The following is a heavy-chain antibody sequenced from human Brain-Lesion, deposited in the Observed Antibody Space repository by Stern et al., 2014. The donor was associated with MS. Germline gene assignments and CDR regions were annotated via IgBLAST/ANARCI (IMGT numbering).Heavy chain of an antibody. CDR2: VNNDGRRT. D-gene: IGHD3-10*01. V-gene: IGHV3-74*02. CDR3: ARGERWFDS. Sequence: EVQLVESGGGLVQPGGSLRLSCAASGFTFSNYWMHWVRQAPGKGLVWVSRVNNDGRRTSYADSVKGRFTMSRDNAKNTLYLQMNSLRVEDTAIYYCARGERWFDSWSQGTLVTVSS. CDR1: GFTFSNYW. J-gene: IGHJ5*01.